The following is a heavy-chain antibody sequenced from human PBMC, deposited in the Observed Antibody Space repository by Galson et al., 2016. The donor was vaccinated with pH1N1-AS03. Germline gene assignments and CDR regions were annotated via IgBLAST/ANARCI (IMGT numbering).Heavy chain of an antibody. J-gene: IGHJ4*02. V-gene: IGHV3-64*01. D-gene: IGHD6-13*01. Sequence: AASGFTFSSYAMFWVRQAPGKGLEYVSAISGNGFSTYYASSVKDRFTISRDNSKNTLFLQMGSLRPEDMAVYYCARGPVSYSNYWFPPPDYWGQGTLVTVSS. CDR1: GFTFSSYA. CDR3: ARGPVSYSNYWFPPPDY. CDR2: ISGNGFST.